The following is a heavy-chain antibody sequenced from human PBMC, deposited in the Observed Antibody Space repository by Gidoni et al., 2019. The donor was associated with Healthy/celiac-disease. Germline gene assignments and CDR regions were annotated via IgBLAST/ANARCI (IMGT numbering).Heavy chain of an antibody. V-gene: IGHV4-4*07. CDR2: IYTSGST. CDR1: GGSISSYY. D-gene: IGHD2-2*01. CDR3: ARDQGSSTTDAFDS. J-gene: IGHJ3*02. Sequence: QVQLQASGPGLVKPSETLSLTCTVTGGSISSYYWSWIRQPAGKGLEWIVRIYTSGSTNYNPSLKSRVTMSVDTSKNQFSLKLSSVTAADTAVYYCARDQGSSTTDAFDSWGQGTMVTVSS.